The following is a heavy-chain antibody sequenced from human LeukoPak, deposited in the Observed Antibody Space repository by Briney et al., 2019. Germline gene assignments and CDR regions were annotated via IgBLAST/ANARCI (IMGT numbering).Heavy chain of an antibody. J-gene: IGHJ4*02. CDR2: ISYDGSNK. D-gene: IGHD3-10*01. CDR3: VRGGSNYGIIIYSRYFAY. Sequence: GGSLRLSCSASGFTFSSYGMHWVRQAPGKGLEWVAVISYDGSNKYYADSVKGRFTISRDNSKNTLYLQMNSLRAEDTAVYYCVRGGSNYGIIIYSRYFAYWGQGTLVTVSS. CDR1: GFTFSSYG. V-gene: IGHV3-30*03.